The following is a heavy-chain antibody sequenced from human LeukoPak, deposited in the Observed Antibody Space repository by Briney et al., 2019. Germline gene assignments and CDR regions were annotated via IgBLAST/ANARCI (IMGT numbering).Heavy chain of an antibody. D-gene: IGHD6-19*01. Sequence: GRSLRLSCAASGFTFSSYAMHWVRQAPGKGLEWVAVISYDGSNKYYPDSVKGRFTISRDNSKNTLYLQMNSLRAEDTAVYYCARALPRIAVAGTYFDYWGQGTLVTVSS. CDR1: GFTFSSYA. J-gene: IGHJ4*02. V-gene: IGHV3-30-3*01. CDR3: ARALPRIAVAGTYFDY. CDR2: ISYDGSNK.